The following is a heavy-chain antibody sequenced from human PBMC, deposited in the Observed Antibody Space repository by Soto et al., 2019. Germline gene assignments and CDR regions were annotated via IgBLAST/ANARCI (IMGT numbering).Heavy chain of an antibody. D-gene: IGHD3-10*01. J-gene: IGHJ4*02. CDR2: INAGGGDT. V-gene: IGHV1-3*01. Sequence: QVQLVQSGAEVKKPGASVKVSCKTSGYTFNTYAMHWVRQAPGQSLEWMGWINAGGGDTKYSQRFQGRVTISRDTSASTVYMELSSLTPEDTAVYYCARGRVVRGVTTSVPHDFWGQGTLVTVSS. CDR1: GYTFNTYA. CDR3: ARGRVVRGVTTSVPHDF.